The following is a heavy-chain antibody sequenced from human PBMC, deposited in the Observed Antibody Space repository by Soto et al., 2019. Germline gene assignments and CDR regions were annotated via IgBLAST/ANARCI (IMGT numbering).Heavy chain of an antibody. V-gene: IGHV4-34*01. D-gene: IGHD6-13*01. CDR3: ARGCQGSSCLYQWFDP. Sequence: PSETLSLTCAVYGGSFSGYYWSWIRQPPGKGLEWIGEINHSGSTNYNPSLKSRVTISVDTSKNQFSLKLSSVTAADTAVYYCARGCQGSSCLYQWFDPWGQGTLGTAS. CDR2: INHSGST. J-gene: IGHJ5*02. CDR1: GGSFSGYY.